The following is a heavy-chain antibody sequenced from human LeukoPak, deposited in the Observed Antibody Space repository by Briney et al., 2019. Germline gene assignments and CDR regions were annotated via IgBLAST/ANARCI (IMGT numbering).Heavy chain of an antibody. V-gene: IGHV3-53*01. D-gene: IGHD1-26*01. Sequence: GGSLRLSCAASGFTVSSNYMSWVRQAPGKGLEWVSVIYSGGSTYYADSVKGRFTISRDNSKNTLYLQMNSLRAEDTAVYYCARSTPFHSGSYSHYFDYWGQGTLVTVSS. J-gene: IGHJ4*02. CDR3: ARSTPFHSGSYSHYFDY. CDR1: GFTVSSNY. CDR2: IYSGGST.